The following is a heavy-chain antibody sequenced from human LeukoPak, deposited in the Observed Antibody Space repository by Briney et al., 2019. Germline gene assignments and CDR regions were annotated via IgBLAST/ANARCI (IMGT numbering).Heavy chain of an antibody. CDR2: ISGSGGST. J-gene: IGHJ3*02. V-gene: IGHV3-23*01. Sequence: GGSLRLSCAASGFTFSSYAMSWVRQAPGKGLEWVSAISGSGGSTYYADSVKGRFTISRDNSKNTLYLQMNSLRAEDTAVYYCARDGTHYYGSGSGYDAFDIWGQGTMVTVSS. D-gene: IGHD3-10*01. CDR3: ARDGTHYYGSGSGYDAFDI. CDR1: GFTFSSYA.